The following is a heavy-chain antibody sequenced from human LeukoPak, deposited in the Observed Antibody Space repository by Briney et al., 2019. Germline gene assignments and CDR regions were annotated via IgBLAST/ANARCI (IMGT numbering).Heavy chain of an antibody. CDR3: ARGRGYSYGYFDY. D-gene: IGHD5-18*01. V-gene: IGHV4-59*01. J-gene: IGHJ4*02. Sequence: SETLSLTCTVSGGSISSYYWSWIRQPPGRGLEWIGYIYYSGSTNYNPSLKSRVTISVDTSKNQFSLKLSSVTAADTAVYYCARGRGYSYGYFDYWGQGTLVTVSS. CDR2: IYYSGST. CDR1: GGSISSYY.